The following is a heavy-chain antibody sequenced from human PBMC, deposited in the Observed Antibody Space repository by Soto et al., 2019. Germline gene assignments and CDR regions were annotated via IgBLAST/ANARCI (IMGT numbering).Heavy chain of an antibody. J-gene: IGHJ4*02. CDR1: GGSISSGGYS. D-gene: IGHD6-13*01. Sequence: QLQLQESGSGLVKPSQTLSLTCAVSGGSISSGGYSWSWIRQPPGKGLEWIGYIYHSGNTYYNPSLKSRVTISVDRSKNQFSLKLSSVTAADTAVYYCASSHAGAHITAAVHWGQGTLVTVSS. V-gene: IGHV4-30-2*01. CDR2: IYHSGNT. CDR3: ASSHAGAHITAAVH.